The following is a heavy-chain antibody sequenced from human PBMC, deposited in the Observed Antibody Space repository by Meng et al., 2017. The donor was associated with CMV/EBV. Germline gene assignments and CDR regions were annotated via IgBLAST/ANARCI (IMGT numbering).Heavy chain of an antibody. V-gene: IGHV3-73*01. J-gene: IGHJ4*02. CDR3: ARAYNSAIFGVVGYFDY. CDR2: IRSKANSYAT. D-gene: IGHD3-3*01. Sequence: GESLKISCAASGFTFSGSAMHWVRQASGKGLEWVGRIRSKANSYATAYAASVKGRFTISRDDSKNTAYLQMNSLRAEDTAVYYCARAYNSAIFGVVGYFDYWGQGTLVTVSS. CDR1: GFTFSGSA.